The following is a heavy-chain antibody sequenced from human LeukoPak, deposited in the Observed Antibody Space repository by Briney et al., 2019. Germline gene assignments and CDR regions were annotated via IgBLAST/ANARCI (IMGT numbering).Heavy chain of an antibody. CDR2: INHSGST. J-gene: IGHJ3*02. CDR3: ARGRVAARRTNAFDI. CDR1: GGSFSGYY. V-gene: IGHV4-34*01. Sequence: PSETLSLTCAVYGGSFSGYYWSWIRQPPGKGLEWIGEINHSGSTNYNPSLKSRVTISVDTSKNQFSLKLSSVTAADTAVYYCARGRVAARRTNAFDIWGQGTMVTVSS. D-gene: IGHD6-13*01.